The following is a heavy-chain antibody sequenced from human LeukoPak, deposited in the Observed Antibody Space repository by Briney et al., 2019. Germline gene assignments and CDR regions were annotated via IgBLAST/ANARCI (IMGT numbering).Heavy chain of an antibody. J-gene: IGHJ5*02. CDR1: GYSFASYW. CDR3: ARLSSTSQPFDP. Sequence: GESLKISCKGSGYSFASYWIAWVRQMPGKGLEWMGIIYPDDSDTRYSPSFQGQVTISADKSISTAYLQWSGLKASDAAVYYCARLSSTSQPFDPWGREPWSPSPQ. D-gene: IGHD2-2*01. V-gene: IGHV5-51*01. CDR2: IYPDDSDT.